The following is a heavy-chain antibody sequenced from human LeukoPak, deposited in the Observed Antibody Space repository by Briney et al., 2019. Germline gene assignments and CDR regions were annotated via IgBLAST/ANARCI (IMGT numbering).Heavy chain of an antibody. CDR3: ARGSGTTGEVKFDP. CDR1: GGSISSGSYY. D-gene: IGHD3-10*01. CDR2: ISGSGTI. V-gene: IGHV4-61*02. Sequence: SQTLSLTCTVSGGSISSGSYYWSWIRQPAGKGLEWIGRISGSGTITYNPALQSRLSISIDTSKKQFSLKLMSVTAADTAVYYCARGSGTTGEVKFDPWGQGTLVTVSS. J-gene: IGHJ5*02.